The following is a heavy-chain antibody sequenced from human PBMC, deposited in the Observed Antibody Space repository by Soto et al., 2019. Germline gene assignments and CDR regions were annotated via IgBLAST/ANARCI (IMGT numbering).Heavy chain of an antibody. CDR1: GYTFTGYY. CDR2: INPNSGGT. V-gene: IGHV1-2*04. J-gene: IGHJ3*02. Sequence: QVQLVQSGAEVKKPGASVKVSCKASGYTFTGYYMHWVRQAPGQGLEWMGWINPNSGGTNYAQKFQGWVTMTRDTSISTAYMELSRLRYDDTAVYYCARQGAQLWLRDAFDIWGQGTMVTVSS. D-gene: IGHD5-18*01. CDR3: ARQGAQLWLRDAFDI.